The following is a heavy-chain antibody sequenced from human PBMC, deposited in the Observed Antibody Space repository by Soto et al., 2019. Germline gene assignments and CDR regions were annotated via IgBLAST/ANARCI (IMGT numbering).Heavy chain of an antibody. Sequence: VSCKASGGTFSSYAISWVRQAPGQGLEWMGGIIPIFGTANYAQKFQGRVTITADESTSTAYMELSSLRSEDTAVYYCARTMYYYGSGSYPYYFDYWGQGTLVTVSS. V-gene: IGHV1-69*01. CDR1: GGTFSSYA. D-gene: IGHD3-10*01. CDR3: ARTMYYYGSGSYPYYFDY. CDR2: IIPIFGTA. J-gene: IGHJ4*02.